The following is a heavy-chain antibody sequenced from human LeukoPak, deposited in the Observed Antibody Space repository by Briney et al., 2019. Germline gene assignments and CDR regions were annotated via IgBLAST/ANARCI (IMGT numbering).Heavy chain of an antibody. CDR1: GFTFSDYY. V-gene: IGHV3-11*01. D-gene: IGHD5-18*01. CDR3: ASSYTAMVLFDY. J-gene: IGHJ4*02. Sequence: GGSLRLSCAASGFTFSDYYMSRIRQAPGKGLEWVSYISSSGRTIYYADSVKGRFTISRDNAKNSLYLQMNSLRAEDTAVYYCASSYTAMVLFDYWGQGTLVTVSS. CDR2: ISSSGRTI.